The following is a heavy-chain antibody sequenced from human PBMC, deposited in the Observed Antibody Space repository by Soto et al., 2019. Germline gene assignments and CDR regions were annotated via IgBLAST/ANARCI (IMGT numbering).Heavy chain of an antibody. CDR2: VIPAFNTS. J-gene: IGHJ4*02. CDR3: ARGDEMTAVTIFDI. CDR1: GGAFGRYS. V-gene: IGHV1-69*13. D-gene: IGHD4-17*01. Sequence: SVKVSCKASGGAFGRYSVSWVRQAPGQGLEWIGGVIPAFNTSNYSLKFQGRVAIFADLSTSTVFMELRSLRSEDTALYYCARGDEMTAVTIFDIWGQGALVTVSS.